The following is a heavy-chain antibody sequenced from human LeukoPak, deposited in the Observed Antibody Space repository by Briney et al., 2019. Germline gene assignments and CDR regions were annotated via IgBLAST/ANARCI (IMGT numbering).Heavy chain of an antibody. CDR1: GFTVSSNY. D-gene: IGHD3-16*01. CDR3: ARDLVSGAYTFDI. J-gene: IGHJ3*02. V-gene: IGHV3-11*04. CDR2: ISGSGTTI. Sequence: PGGSLRLSCAASGFTVSSNYMSWVRQAPGKGLEWVSYISGSGTTIYYADSVKGRFTISRDYSKNSLYLQMNSLRAEDTAVYYCARDLVSGAYTFDIWGQGTMVTVSS.